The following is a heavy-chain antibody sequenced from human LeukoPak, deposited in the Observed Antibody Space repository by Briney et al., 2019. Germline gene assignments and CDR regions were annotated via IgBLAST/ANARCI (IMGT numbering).Heavy chain of an antibody. J-gene: IGHJ4*02. CDR1: GYPFIIYD. Sequence: ASVTVSCKSSGYPFIIYDINWVRQATGQGLEWMGWMNPNSGNTGYAQRFQGRVTMTRNTSISTAYMEVSSLRSEDPAMYFCARGRGYSNGWFEADDYWGQGTLVTVSS. CDR3: ARGRGYSNGWFEADDY. CDR2: MNPNSGNT. D-gene: IGHD6-19*01. V-gene: IGHV1-8*01.